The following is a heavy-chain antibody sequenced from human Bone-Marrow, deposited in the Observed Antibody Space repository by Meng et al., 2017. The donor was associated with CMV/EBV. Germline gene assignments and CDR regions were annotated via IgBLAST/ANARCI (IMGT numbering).Heavy chain of an antibody. D-gene: IGHD4-11*01. V-gene: IGHV3-30*04. CDR2: ISYDGSNK. CDR1: GFTFSSYA. CDR3: ARRNYSNPHFDY. J-gene: IGHJ4*02. Sequence: GGSLRLSCAASGFTFSSYAMHWVRQAPGKGLEWVAVISYDGSNKYYADSVKGRFTISRDNSKNTLYLQMNSLRAEDTAVYYCARRNYSNPHFDYWGQGTLVTVSS.